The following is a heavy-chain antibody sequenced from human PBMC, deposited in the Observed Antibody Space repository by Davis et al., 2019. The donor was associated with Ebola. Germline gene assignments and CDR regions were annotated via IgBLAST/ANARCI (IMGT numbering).Heavy chain of an antibody. J-gene: IGHJ5*02. CDR3: AKDSQRMDFWSGIPGGWFDP. V-gene: IGHV3-48*01. CDR2: ISSSSSTI. CDR1: GFTFSSYS. D-gene: IGHD3-3*01. Sequence: GGSLRLSCAASGFTFSSYSMNWVRQAPGKGLEWVSYISSSSSTIYYADSVKGRFTISRDNSKNTLYLQMNSLRAEDTAVYYCAKDSQRMDFWSGIPGGWFDPWGQGTLVTVSS.